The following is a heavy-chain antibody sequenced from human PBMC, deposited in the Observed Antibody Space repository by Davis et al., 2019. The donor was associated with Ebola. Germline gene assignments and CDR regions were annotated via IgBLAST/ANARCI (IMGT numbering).Heavy chain of an antibody. Sequence: SETLSLTCAVYGGSFSGYYWTWIRQPPGKGLEWIGEIKHGGSTNYNPSLKSRVTMSVDTSKNQFSLKLSSVTAADTAVYFCARGNTIAAAGTGYYFDYWGQGTLVTVSS. CDR1: GGSFSGYY. CDR2: IKHGGST. D-gene: IGHD6-13*01. CDR3: ARGNTIAAAGTGYYFDY. V-gene: IGHV4-34*01. J-gene: IGHJ4*02.